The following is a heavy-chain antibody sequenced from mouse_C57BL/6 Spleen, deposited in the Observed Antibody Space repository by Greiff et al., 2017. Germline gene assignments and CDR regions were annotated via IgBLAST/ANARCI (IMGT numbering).Heavy chain of an antibody. CDR1: GYAFSSSW. Sequence: QVQLQQSGPELVKPGASVKISCKASGYAFSSSWMNWVKQRPGKGLEWIGRIYPGDGDTNYNGKFKGKATLTADKSSSTAYMQLSSLTSEDSAVYCCAREDGNYLYYYAMDYWGQGTSVTVSS. V-gene: IGHV1-82*01. D-gene: IGHD2-1*01. CDR2: IYPGDGDT. J-gene: IGHJ4*01. CDR3: AREDGNYLYYYAMDY.